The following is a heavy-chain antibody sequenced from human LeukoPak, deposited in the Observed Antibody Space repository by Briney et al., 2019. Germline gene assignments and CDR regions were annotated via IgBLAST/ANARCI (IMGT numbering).Heavy chain of an antibody. D-gene: IGHD5-18*01. CDR1: GYTFTSYG. J-gene: IGHJ5*02. CDR3: ATVGDTAMAYNWFDP. CDR2: IGAYNGNT. Sequence: GASVKVSCKASGYTFTSYGISWVRQAPGQGLEWMGWIGAYNGNTNYAQKFQGRVTMTEDTSTDTAYMELSSLRSEDTAVYYCATVGDTAMAYNWFDPWGQGTLVTVSS. V-gene: IGHV1-18*01.